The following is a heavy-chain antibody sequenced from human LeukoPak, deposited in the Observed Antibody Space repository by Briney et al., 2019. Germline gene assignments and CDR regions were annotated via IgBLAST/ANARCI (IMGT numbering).Heavy chain of an antibody. CDR1: GGSFSGYY. V-gene: IGHV4-34*01. CDR3: ARTLMPGDHIDY. Sequence: PSETLSLTCAVYGGSFSGYYWSWIRQPPGKGLEWIGEINHSGSTNYNPSLKSRVTISVDTSKNQFSLKLSSVTAEDTAVYYCARTLMPGDHIDYWGQGTLVTVSS. D-gene: IGHD2-8*01. J-gene: IGHJ4*02. CDR2: INHSGST.